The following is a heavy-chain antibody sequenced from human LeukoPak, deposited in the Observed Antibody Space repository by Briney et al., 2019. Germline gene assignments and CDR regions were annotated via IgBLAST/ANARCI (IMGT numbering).Heavy chain of an antibody. CDR3: AKHVGYCRSSACYFDY. J-gene: IGHJ4*02. CDR1: GLLYWIYA. Sequence: GGPLTLSCAVSGLLYWIYAVRCAREARGRGVEWVTAICGDGGSTYYADSVKGRFTLCRDNSKNTLYLQMNSLSAEDTALYSCAKHVGYCRSSACYFDYWGPGTLVTVSS. CDR2: ICGDGGST. D-gene: IGHD2-2*01. V-gene: IGHV3-23*01.